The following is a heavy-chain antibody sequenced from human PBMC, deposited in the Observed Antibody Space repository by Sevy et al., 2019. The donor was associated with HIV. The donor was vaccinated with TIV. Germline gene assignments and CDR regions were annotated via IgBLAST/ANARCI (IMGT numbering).Heavy chain of an antibody. CDR3: AREGCTKPHDY. CDR1: GFTFSKYS. J-gene: IGHJ4*02. CDR2: FSFGCGEI. D-gene: IGHD2-8*01. V-gene: IGHV3-23*01. Sequence: GGSLRLSCAASGFTFSKYSMSWVRQPPGKGLEWVSTFSFGCGEINYADSVKGPFTISRDNSKSSVYLQMNNLRPEDTAVDYCAREGCTKPHDYWGQGTLVTVSS.